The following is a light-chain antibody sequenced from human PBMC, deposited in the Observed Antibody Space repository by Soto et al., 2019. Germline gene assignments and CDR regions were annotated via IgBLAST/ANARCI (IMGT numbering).Light chain of an antibody. CDR2: DNT. CDR3: QSYDSSLSGSV. Sequence: QSVLTQPPSASGTPGQRVTISCSGSSSNIGAGYDVHWYQQVPGTAPKLLIYDNTNRPSGVPDRFSGSKSATSASLAITGLQAEDEADYYCQSYDSSLSGSVFGGGTKVTVL. J-gene: IGLJ3*02. CDR1: SSNIGAGYD. V-gene: IGLV1-40*01.